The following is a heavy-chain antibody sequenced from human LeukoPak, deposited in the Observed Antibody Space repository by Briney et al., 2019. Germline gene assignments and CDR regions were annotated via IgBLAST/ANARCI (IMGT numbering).Heavy chain of an antibody. CDR1: GFTFSSYA. CDR2: ISGSGGST. D-gene: IGHD6-13*01. V-gene: IGHV3-23*01. J-gene: IGHJ1*01. Sequence: GGSLRLSCAASGFTFSSYAMSWVRQAPGKGLEWVSAISGSGGSTYYADSVKGRFTISRDNSKNTLYLQMNSLRAEDTAVYYCAKDSGSSSWYKKAEYFQHWGQGTLVTVSS. CDR3: AKDSGSSSWYKKAEYFQH.